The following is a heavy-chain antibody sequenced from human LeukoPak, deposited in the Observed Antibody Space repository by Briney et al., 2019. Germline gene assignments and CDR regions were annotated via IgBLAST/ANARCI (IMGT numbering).Heavy chain of an antibody. V-gene: IGHV3-20*04. CDR3: ARRRDSSAYYYFDY. Sequence: GGSLRLSCAASGFAFDDYGMTWARQAPGKGLEWVSGLKWNGDNIRYADSVKGRFTISRDNAKSSLYLQMNSLRAEDTALYYCARRRDSSAYYYFDYWGQGTLVTVSS. CDR1: GFAFDDYG. CDR2: LKWNGDNI. J-gene: IGHJ4*02. D-gene: IGHD3-22*01.